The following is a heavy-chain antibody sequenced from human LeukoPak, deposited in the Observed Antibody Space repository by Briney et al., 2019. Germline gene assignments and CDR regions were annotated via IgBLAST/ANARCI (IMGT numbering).Heavy chain of an antibody. J-gene: IGHJ4*02. D-gene: IGHD2-8*01. CDR1: GGSISSGDYY. V-gene: IGHV4-30-4*01. Sequence: PSETLSLTCTVSGGSISSGDYYWSWIRQPPGKGLEWIGYIYYSGSTYYNPSLKSRVTISVDTSKNQFSLKLSSVTAADTAVYYCARHEFAVYSFDYWGQGTLVTVSS. CDR3: ARHEFAVYSFDY. CDR2: IYYSGST.